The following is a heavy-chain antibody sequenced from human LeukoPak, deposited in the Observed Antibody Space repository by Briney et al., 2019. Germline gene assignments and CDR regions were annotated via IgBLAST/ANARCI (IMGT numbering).Heavy chain of an antibody. Sequence: ASVKVSFKASGSTVSGYGISWLRQAPGQGLEWVGWITTYNGDKKYSEKFQGRITMTTDTSTSTYYMELRSLRSDDTAIYYCARDCSNGVCYPRDYWGQGTLVIVST. CDR3: ARDCSNGVCYPRDY. CDR1: GSTVSGYG. J-gene: IGHJ4*02. V-gene: IGHV1-18*01. CDR2: ITTYNGDK. D-gene: IGHD2-8*01.